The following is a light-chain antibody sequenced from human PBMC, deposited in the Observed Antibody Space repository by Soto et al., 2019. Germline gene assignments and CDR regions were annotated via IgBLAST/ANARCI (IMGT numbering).Light chain of an antibody. J-gene: IGKJ1*01. CDR1: QSVGSN. CDR2: GAS. CDR3: QQRSNWPWT. Sequence: EIVLSQSPGTLSLTPGERATLSCRASQSVGSNLAWYQQRPGQAPRLLIYGASNRAFGIPDRFSGSGSGTDFTLTISRLEPEDFAVYYCQQRSNWPWTFGQGTKVDIK. V-gene: IGKV3-11*01.